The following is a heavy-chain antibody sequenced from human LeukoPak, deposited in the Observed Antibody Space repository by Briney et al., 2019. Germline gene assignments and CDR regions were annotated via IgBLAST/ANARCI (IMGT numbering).Heavy chain of an antibody. Sequence: GGSLRLSCAASGFTFSSYAMHWVRQAPGKGLEWVAVISYDGGNKYYADSVKGRFTISRDNSKNTLYLQMNSLRAEDTAVYYCARESPFYGMDVWGQGTTVTVSS. CDR3: ARESPFYGMDV. CDR1: GFTFSSYA. V-gene: IGHV3-30-3*01. J-gene: IGHJ6*02. CDR2: ISYDGGNK.